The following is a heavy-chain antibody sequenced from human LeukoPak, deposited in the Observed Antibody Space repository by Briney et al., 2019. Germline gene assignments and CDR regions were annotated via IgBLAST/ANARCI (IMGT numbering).Heavy chain of an antibody. CDR3: ARLSGYDYVDP. CDR2: IYHSGST. CDR1: GYSISSGYY. Sequence: PSETLSLTXAVSGYSISSGYYWGWIRQPPGKGLEWVGSIYHSGSTYYNPSLKSRVTISVDTSKNQFSLKLSSVTAADTAVYYCARLSGYDYVDPWGQGTLVTVSS. V-gene: IGHV4-38-2*01. J-gene: IGHJ5*02. D-gene: IGHD5-12*01.